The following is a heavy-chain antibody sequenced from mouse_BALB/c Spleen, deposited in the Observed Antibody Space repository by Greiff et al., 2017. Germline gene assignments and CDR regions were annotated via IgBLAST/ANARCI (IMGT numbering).Heavy chain of an antibody. CDR2: ISYSGST. CDR1: GDSITSGY. CDR3: ARRKLGEGYFDY. D-gene: IGHD4-1*01. J-gene: IGHJ2*01. V-gene: IGHV3-8*02. Sequence: EVQLVESGPSLVKPSQTLSLTCSVTGDSITSGYWNWIRKFPGNKLEYMGYISYSGSTYYNPSLKSRISITRDTSKNQYYLQLNSVTTEDTATFYCARRKLGEGYFDYWGQGTTLTVSS.